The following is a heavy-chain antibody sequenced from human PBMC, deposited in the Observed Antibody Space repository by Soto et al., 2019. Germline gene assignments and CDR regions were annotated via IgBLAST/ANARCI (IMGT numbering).Heavy chain of an antibody. J-gene: IGHJ3*02. CDR1: GFTFSSYW. D-gene: IGHD1-7*01. Sequence: EVQLVESGGGLVQPGGSLRLSCAASGFTFSSYWMSWVRQAPGKGLEWVANIKQDGSEKYYVDSVKGRFTISRDNAKNSLYLQMNSLRAEDTAVYYCARDGSGLELDAFDIWGQGTMVTVSS. V-gene: IGHV3-7*01. CDR2: IKQDGSEK. CDR3: ARDGSGLELDAFDI.